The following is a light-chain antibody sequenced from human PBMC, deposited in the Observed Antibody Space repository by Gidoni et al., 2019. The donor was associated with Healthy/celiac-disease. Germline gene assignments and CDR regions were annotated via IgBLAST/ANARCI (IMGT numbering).Light chain of an antibody. CDR2: GAS. Sequence: EIVMTQSPATLSVSPGERATLSCRASQSVSSNLAWYQQKPGQDPRLLIYGASTRATGIPARFSGSGSGTELTLTISSLQSEDFAVYYCQQYNNWLYSFGQGTKLEIK. J-gene: IGKJ2*03. CDR1: QSVSSN. V-gene: IGKV3-15*01. CDR3: QQYNNWLYS.